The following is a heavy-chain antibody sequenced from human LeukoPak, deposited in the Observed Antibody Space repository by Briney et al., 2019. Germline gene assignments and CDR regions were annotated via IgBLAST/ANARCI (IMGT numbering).Heavy chain of an antibody. CDR2: IIPIFGIA. Sequence: GASVKASCKASGGTFSSYAISWVRQAPGQGLEWMGRIIPIFGIANYAQKFQGRVTITADKSTSTAYMELSSLRSEDTAVYYCARGGNCSSTSCQTYYYCGMDVWGQGTTVTVSS. D-gene: IGHD2-2*01. CDR1: GGTFSSYA. CDR3: ARGGNCSSTSCQTYYYCGMDV. V-gene: IGHV1-69*04. J-gene: IGHJ6*02.